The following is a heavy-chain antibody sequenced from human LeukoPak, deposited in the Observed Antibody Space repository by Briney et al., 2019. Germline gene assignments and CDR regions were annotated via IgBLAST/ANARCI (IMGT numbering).Heavy chain of an antibody. J-gene: IGHJ4*02. V-gene: IGHV3-7*03. CDR2: ITQRGSAK. CDR1: GFTFSSYW. D-gene: IGHD6-19*01. Sequence: LSGPSLRLSCSVSGFTFSSYWMSWVRQAPGKGLEWVANITQRGSAKTYVDSVKGRLPNSRANAKNSLHLQMNRPRAEDTDVYYCARDYRSGWYGHQDYFDYWGQGTLVTVSS. CDR3: ARDYRSGWYGHQDYFDY.